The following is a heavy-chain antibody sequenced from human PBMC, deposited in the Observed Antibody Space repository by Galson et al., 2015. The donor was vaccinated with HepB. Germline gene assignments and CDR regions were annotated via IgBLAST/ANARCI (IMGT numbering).Heavy chain of an antibody. Sequence: SVKVSCKASGYTFTSYGISWVRQAPGQGLEWMGWISAYNGNTNYAQKLQGRVTMTTDTSTSTAHMELRSLRSDDTAVYYCARAPSGYCSGGSCYWDYNWFDPWGQGTLVTVSS. V-gene: IGHV1-18*04. CDR1: GYTFTSYG. CDR2: ISAYNGNT. CDR3: ARAPSGYCSGGSCYWDYNWFDP. J-gene: IGHJ5*02. D-gene: IGHD2-15*01.